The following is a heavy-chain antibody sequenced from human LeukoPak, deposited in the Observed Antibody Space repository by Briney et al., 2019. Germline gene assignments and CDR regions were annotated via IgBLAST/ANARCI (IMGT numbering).Heavy chain of an antibody. CDR1: GFTFSSNA. Sequence: HSGGSLRLSCAASGFTFSSNAMRWVRQAPGKGLEWGSAISGSGGSTYYADSVKGRFTISRDNSKTTLYLQMNSVRAEETAVYYCAKERGKYQLLCLYYFDYWGQGTLVTVSS. D-gene: IGHD2-2*01. V-gene: IGHV3-23*01. CDR2: ISGSGGST. J-gene: IGHJ4*02. CDR3: AKERGKYQLLCLYYFDY.